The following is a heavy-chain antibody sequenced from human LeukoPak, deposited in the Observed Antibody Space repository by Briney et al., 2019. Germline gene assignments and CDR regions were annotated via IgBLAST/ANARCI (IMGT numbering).Heavy chain of an antibody. J-gene: IGHJ4*02. CDR2: ISSSGSTI. CDR3: ARDVDYFDY. Sequence: GGSLRLSCAASGFTFSSYEMNWVRQAPGKGLEWASYISSSGSTIYYADSVKGRFTISRDNAKNSLYLQMNSLRAEDTAVYYCARDVDYFDYWGQGTLVTVSS. CDR1: GFTFSSYE. V-gene: IGHV3-48*03.